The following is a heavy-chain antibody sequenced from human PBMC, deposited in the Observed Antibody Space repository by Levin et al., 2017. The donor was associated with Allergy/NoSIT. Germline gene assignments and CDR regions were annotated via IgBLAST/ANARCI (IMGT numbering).Heavy chain of an antibody. D-gene: IGHD2-8*02. CDR3: LVTDLGY. CDR2: ISGSGAST. Sequence: AGGSLRLSCVASRITFSSYAMSWVRQAPGKGLEWVSAISGSGASTYYADSVKGRFTISRDNSKNTLFLQMNSLRAEDTAVYYCLVTDLGYWGQGTLVTVSS. V-gene: IGHV3-23*01. J-gene: IGHJ4*02. CDR1: RITFSSYA.